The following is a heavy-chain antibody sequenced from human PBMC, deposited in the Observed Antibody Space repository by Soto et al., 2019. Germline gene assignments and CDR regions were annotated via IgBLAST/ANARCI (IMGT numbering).Heavy chain of an antibody. D-gene: IGHD3-3*01. Sequence: PETLPPPCTASGGSISTNDRLWIRQLPGKGLEWIGYIYYSGSTNYNPSLKSRVTISVATSKNQFSLKLSSVTAADTAVYYCARDEVELWGRYSYRMAILGRARTVT. V-gene: IGHV4-59*01. CDR2: IYYSGST. CDR3: ARDEVELWGRYSYRMAI. J-gene: IGHJ6*02. CDR1: GGSISTND.